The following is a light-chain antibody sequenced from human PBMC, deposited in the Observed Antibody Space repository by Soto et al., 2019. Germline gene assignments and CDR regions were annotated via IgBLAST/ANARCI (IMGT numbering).Light chain of an antibody. V-gene: IGKV4-1*01. CDR2: WAS. Sequence: DIVMTQSPDSLAVSLGERAAFNCKASQTVLHSTNNNNYLAWYQQKQGQPXKXXIYWASTRESGVPDRFSGSGSGTDLTITFSSLQAEDLAVYYCQQYFSTPLTFGGGTKVDIK. J-gene: IGKJ4*01. CDR3: QQYFSTPLT. CDR1: QTVLHSTNNNNY.